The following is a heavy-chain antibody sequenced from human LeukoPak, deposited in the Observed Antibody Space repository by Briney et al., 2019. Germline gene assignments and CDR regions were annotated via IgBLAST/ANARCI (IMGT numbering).Heavy chain of an antibody. V-gene: IGHV3-11*01. D-gene: IGHD2-15*01. J-gene: IGHJ4*02. CDR1: GFPFRDYY. CDR2: ISCSGSTI. Sequence: GVTLSLLCASSGFPFRDYYTSGIRQASGKGWVGVSYISCSGSTIYYAVSVKGRFTISRDNAKNSLYLQMNSLRAEDTAVYYCARSIGYCSGGSCYGGGLDYWGQGTLVTVSS. CDR3: ARSIGYCSGGSCYGGGLDY.